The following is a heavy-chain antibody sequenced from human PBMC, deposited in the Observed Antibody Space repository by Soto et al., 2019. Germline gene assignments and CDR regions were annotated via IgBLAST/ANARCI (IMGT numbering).Heavy chain of an antibody. D-gene: IGHD4-4*01. V-gene: IGHV4-59*01. CDR1: GGSISSYY. J-gene: IGHJ5*02. CDR3: ARVFGTTLLNWFDP. Sequence: QVQLQESGPGLVKPSETLSLTCTVSGGSISSYYWSWIRQLPGKGLEWIGYIYYSGSTNYNPSLKSRVTISVDTSKNQFSLKLSSVTAADTAVYYCARVFGTTLLNWFDPWGQGTLVTVSS. CDR2: IYYSGST.